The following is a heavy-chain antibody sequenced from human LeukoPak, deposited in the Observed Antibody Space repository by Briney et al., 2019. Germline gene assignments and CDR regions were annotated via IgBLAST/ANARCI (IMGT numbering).Heavy chain of an antibody. CDR1: GDSINNYY. CDR3: ARHRGSGSPYFDY. J-gene: IGHJ4*02. V-gene: IGHV4-59*08. Sequence: PSETLSLTCTVSGDSINNYYWSWIRQSPGKGLEWIGYIYSSGSTKYNPSLKSRVTISVDTSKNQFSLKLSSVTAVDTAVYYCARHRGSGSPYFDYWGQGTLVTVSS. D-gene: IGHD3-10*01. CDR2: IYSSGST.